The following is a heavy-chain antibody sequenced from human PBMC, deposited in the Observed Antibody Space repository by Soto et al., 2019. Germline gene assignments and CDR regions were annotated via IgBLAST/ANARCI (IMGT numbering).Heavy chain of an antibody. D-gene: IGHD5-18*01. J-gene: IGHJ6*02. CDR2: INPNSGGT. V-gene: IGHV1-2*04. CDR1: GYTFTGYY. CDR3: ARDTAMVRNYYYYGMDV. Sequence: ASVKVSCKASGYTFTGYYMHWVRQAPGQGLEWMGWINPNSGGTNYAQKFQGWVTMTRDTSISTAYMELSRLRSDDTAVYYCARDTAMVRNYYYYGMDVWGQGTTVTV.